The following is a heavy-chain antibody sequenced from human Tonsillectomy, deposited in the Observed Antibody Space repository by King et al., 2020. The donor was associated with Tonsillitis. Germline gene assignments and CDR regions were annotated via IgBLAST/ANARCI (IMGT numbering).Heavy chain of an antibody. J-gene: IGHJ4*02. V-gene: IGHV4-30-4*01. CDR2: IYYSGST. D-gene: IGHD6-6*01. Sequence: VQLQESAPGLVKPSQTLSLTCTVSGGSISSGDYYWSWIRQPPGKGLEWIGYIYYSGSTYYNPSLKSRVTISVDTSKNQFSLKLSSVTAADTAVYYCARASSIAARFVYWGQGTLVTVSS. CDR1: GGSISSGDYY. CDR3: ARASSIAARFVY.